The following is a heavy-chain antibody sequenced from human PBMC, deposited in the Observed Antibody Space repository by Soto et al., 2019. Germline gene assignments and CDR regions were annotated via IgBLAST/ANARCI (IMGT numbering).Heavy chain of an antibody. D-gene: IGHD6-19*01. CDR1: GYTFTAYY. Sequence: ASVKVSCKASGYTFTAYYIHWVRQAPGQGLERMGYIKPNSGDTRYTQKFQGRVTMTRDTSISTAYMELSSLKYDDTAVYYCARGSAVGGNWFDSWGQGTLVTVSS. CDR2: IKPNSGDT. J-gene: IGHJ5*01. CDR3: ARGSAVGGNWFDS. V-gene: IGHV1-2*02.